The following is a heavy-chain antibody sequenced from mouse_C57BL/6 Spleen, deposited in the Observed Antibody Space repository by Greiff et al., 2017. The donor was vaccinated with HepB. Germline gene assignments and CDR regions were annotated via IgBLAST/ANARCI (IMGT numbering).Heavy chain of an antibody. V-gene: IGHV1-55*01. Sequence: VQLQQPGAGLVKPGASVKMSCKASGYTFTSYWITWVKQRPGQGLEWIGDIYPGSGSTNYNEKFKSKATLTVDTSSSTAYMQLSSLTSEDSAVYYCARWVYYGSSYWYFDVWGTGTTVTVSS. D-gene: IGHD1-1*01. J-gene: IGHJ1*03. CDR2: IYPGSGST. CDR3: ARWVYYGSSYWYFDV. CDR1: GYTFTSYW.